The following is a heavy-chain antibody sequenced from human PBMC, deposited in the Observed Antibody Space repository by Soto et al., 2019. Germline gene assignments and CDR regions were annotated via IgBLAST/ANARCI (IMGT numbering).Heavy chain of an antibody. J-gene: IGHJ3*02. Sequence: ASVKVSCKASGYTFTSYGISWVRQAPGQGLEWMGWISAYNGNTNYAQKLQGRVTMTTDTSTSTAFIELSSLRFDDMAVYYCAKDTAMDPHAFDIWGQGTMVTVSS. CDR2: ISAYNGNT. V-gene: IGHV1-18*03. D-gene: IGHD5-18*01. CDR1: GYTFTSYG. CDR3: AKDTAMDPHAFDI.